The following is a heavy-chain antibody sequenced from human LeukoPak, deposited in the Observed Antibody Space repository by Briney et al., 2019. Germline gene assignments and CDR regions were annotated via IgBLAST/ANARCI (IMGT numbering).Heavy chain of an antibody. CDR2: ISYDGNNE. D-gene: IGHD1-26*01. Sequence: GRSLRLSCAASGFTFGAYAMHWVRQSPGKGLEWVALISYDGNNEWYADSVKGRFTVSRDNSKNTLYLQMNSLRVEDTAVYYCARGHPHGWELYLDYWGQGTLVTVSS. V-gene: IGHV3-30*04. CDR1: GFTFGAYA. J-gene: IGHJ4*02. CDR3: ARGHPHGWELYLDY.